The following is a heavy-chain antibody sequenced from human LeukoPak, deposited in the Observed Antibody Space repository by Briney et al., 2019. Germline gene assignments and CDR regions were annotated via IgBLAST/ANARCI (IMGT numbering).Heavy chain of an antibody. Sequence: PGGSLRLSCAASGFTFSSYAMSWVRQAPGKGLEWVSAISGSGGSTYYADSVKGRFTISRDNSKHTLYLQMNSLRDEATAVYYCAKDLRIQLWLRAFDIWGQGTMVTVSS. CDR2: ISGSGGST. CDR3: AKDLRIQLWLRAFDI. D-gene: IGHD5-18*01. J-gene: IGHJ3*02. CDR1: GFTFSSYA. V-gene: IGHV3-23*01.